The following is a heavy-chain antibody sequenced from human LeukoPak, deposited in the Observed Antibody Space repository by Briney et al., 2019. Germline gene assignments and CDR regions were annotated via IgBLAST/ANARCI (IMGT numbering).Heavy chain of an antibody. CDR3: ATGVPPYSSGWYYYYYGMDV. J-gene: IGHJ6*02. Sequence: ASVKVSCKASGYTFTSYDINWVRQATGQGLEWMGWMNPNSGNTGYAQKFQGRVTMTRNTSISTAYMELSSLRSEDTAVYYCATGVPPYSSGWYYYYYGMDVWGQGTTVTVSS. CDR1: GYTFTSYD. V-gene: IGHV1-8*01. D-gene: IGHD6-19*01. CDR2: MNPNSGNT.